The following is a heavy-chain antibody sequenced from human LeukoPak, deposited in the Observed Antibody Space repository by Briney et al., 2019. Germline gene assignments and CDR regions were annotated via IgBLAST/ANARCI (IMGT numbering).Heavy chain of an antibody. CDR3: EKASADWYFYP. J-gene: IGHJ2*01. CDR2: ISWNSGTV. V-gene: IGHV3-9*03. D-gene: IGHD2-2*01. CDR1: GFTFDDYA. Sequence: GGSLRLSCAASGFTFDDYAMHWVRQAPGKGLGWVSGISWNSGTVAYADSVKGRFTISRDNSKKSLYLQLNSLRAADMALYYCEKASADWYFYPWGRGTLVSVSS.